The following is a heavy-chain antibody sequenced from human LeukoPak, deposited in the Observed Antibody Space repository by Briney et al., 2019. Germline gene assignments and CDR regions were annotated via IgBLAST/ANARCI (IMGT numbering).Heavy chain of an antibody. D-gene: IGHD1-26*01. J-gene: IGHJ3*02. CDR3: ARVVGATLFGAFDI. V-gene: IGHV4-59*01. CDR1: GGSISSYY. CDR2: IYYSGST. Sequence: SETLSLTCTVSGGSISSYYWSWIRQPPGKGLEWIGYIYYSGSTNYSPSLKSRVTISVDTSKNQFSLKLSSVTAADTAVYYCARVVGATLFGAFDIWGQGTMVTVSS.